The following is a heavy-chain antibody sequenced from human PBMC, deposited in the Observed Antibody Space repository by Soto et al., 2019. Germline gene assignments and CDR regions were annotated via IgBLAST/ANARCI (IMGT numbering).Heavy chain of an antibody. CDR2: INSGSTTI. CDR1: AFTLSSYS. J-gene: IGHJ6*02. CDR3: ARDNPRSSGWDV. V-gene: IGHV3-48*02. Sequence: EVQLVESGGGLVQPGGSLRLSCAASAFTLSSYSMNWVRQAPGKGLEWVSDINSGSTTIYYADSVKGRFTISRDNAKNSLYLQMNSLRDEDTAVYYCARDNPRSSGWDVWGQGTTVTVSS.